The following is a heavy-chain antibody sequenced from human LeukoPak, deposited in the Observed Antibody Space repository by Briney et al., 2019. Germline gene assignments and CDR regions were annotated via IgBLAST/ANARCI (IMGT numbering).Heavy chain of an antibody. CDR1: GFPFSSYS. J-gene: IGHJ4*02. Sequence: PGGSLRLSCAASGFPFSSYSMNWVRQAPGKGLEWVSSISSSSSYIYYADSVKGRFTISRHNAKNSLFLQMNSLRAEDTAVYYCARDDFWSGSIDYWGQGTLVTVSS. CDR3: ARDDFWSGSIDY. D-gene: IGHD3-3*01. V-gene: IGHV3-21*01. CDR2: ISSSSSYI.